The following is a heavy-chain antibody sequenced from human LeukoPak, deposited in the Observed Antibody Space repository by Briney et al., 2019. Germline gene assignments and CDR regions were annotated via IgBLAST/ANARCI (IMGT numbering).Heavy chain of an antibody. J-gene: IGHJ4*02. Sequence: GESLKISCEGSGYFFNSYWIAWVRQMPGKGLEWMGIIYPSDLDIRYSPSFQGQVTMSVDKSNSIAYLQWDSLKASDTGMYFCARGDPTGGNYHTLDYWGQGTLVTVPS. CDR1: GYFFNSYW. CDR3: ARGDPTGGNYHTLDY. D-gene: IGHD5-24*01. CDR2: IYPSDLDI. V-gene: IGHV5-51*01.